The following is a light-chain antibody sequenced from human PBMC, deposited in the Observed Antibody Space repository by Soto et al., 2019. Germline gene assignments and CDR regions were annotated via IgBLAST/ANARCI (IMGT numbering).Light chain of an antibody. Sequence: TLSLSPGERATLSCRASQTVRNNYLAWYQQKPGQAPRLLIYDASSRATGIPDRFSGGGSGTDFTLTISRLEPEDFAVYYGQDLSNYQLTFGGGRKMDIK. V-gene: IGKV3D-20*02. J-gene: IGKJ4*01. CDR3: QDLSNYQLT. CDR2: DAS. CDR1: QTVRNNY.